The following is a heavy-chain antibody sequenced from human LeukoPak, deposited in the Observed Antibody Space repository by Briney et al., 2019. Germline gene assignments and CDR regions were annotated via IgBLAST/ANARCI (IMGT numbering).Heavy chain of an antibody. J-gene: IGHJ4*02. Sequence: PSETLSLTCTGSGGSISSYYWTWIRQTAGKGLEWIGRIYPSGSTNYNPSLKSRVTMSVDTSKNQFSLKLNSVTAADTAAYYCARENSGSYRQFDYWGQGTLVTVSS. CDR2: IYPSGST. D-gene: IGHD1-26*01. CDR1: GGSISSYY. V-gene: IGHV4-4*07. CDR3: ARENSGSYRQFDY.